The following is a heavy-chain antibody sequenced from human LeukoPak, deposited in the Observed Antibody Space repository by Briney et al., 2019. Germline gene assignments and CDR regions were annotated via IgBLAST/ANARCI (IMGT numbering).Heavy chain of an antibody. J-gene: IGHJ4*02. Sequence: GGSLRLSCAASGFTFSTYEMNWVRQAPGKGLEWVSYISSGDNIMFYADSVKGRFIISRDNAKNSLYLQMNSLRAEDAAVYYCARGVTLDYWGQGTLVTVSS. V-gene: IGHV3-48*03. CDR3: ARGVTLDY. CDR1: GFTFSTYE. CDR2: ISSGDNIM. D-gene: IGHD2-21*02.